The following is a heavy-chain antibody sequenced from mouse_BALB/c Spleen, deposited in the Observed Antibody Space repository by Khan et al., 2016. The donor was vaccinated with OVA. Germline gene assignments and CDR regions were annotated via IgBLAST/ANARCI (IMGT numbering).Heavy chain of an antibody. V-gene: IGHV14-4*02. CDR1: GFNIKDYY. J-gene: IGHJ3*01. CDR3: NAAKLSLWFAS. Sequence: VQLQQSGAGFVRSGASVKLSCTTSGFNIKDYYMHWVKQRPKRGLEWIGWIDPENGDTEYAPKFQGKATMTADTSANTAYLHLSSLTSEDTAFYYCNAAKLSLWFASWGQGTLVTVSA. CDR2: IDPENGDT.